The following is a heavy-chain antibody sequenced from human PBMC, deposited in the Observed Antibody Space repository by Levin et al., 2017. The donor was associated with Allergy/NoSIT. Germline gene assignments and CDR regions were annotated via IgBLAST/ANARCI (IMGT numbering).Heavy chain of an antibody. CDR3: ARDLLRVATRTAQRDY. CDR1: GYTFTGYY. V-gene: IGHV1-2*02. J-gene: IGHJ4*02. D-gene: IGHD5-12*01. CDR2: INPNSGGT. Sequence: ASVKVSCKASGYTFTGYYMHWVRQAPGQGLEWMGWINPNSGGTNYAQKFQGRVTMTRDTSISTAYMELSRLRSDDTAVYYCARDLLRVATRTAQRDYWGQGTLVTVSS.